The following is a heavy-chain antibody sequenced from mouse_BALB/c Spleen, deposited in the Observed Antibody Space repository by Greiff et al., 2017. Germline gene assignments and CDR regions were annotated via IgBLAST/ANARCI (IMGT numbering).Heavy chain of an antibody. J-gene: IGHJ2*01. D-gene: IGHD1-2*01. CDR1: GFTFSSYA. CDR3: ARAYTTAGYFDY. CDR2: ISSGGSYT. V-gene: IGHV5-9-4*01. Sequence: EVQVVESGGGLVKPGGSLKLSCAASGFTFSSYAMSWVRQSPEKRLEWVAEISSGGSYTYYPDTVTGRFTISRDNAKNTLYLEMSSLRSEDTAMYYCARAYTTAGYFDYWGQGTTLTVSS.